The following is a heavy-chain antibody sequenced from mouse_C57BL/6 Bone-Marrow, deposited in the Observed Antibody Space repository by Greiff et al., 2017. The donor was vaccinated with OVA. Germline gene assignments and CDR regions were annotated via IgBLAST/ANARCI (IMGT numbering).Heavy chain of an antibody. CDR1: GYTFTDYN. CDR3: ARPPLIYDGYYDWYFEV. J-gene: IGHJ1*03. D-gene: IGHD2-3*01. Sequence: EVQLQESGPELVKPGASVKIPCKASGYTFTDYNMDWVKQSHGKSLEWIGDINPNNGGTIYNQKFKGKATLTVDKSSSTAYMELRSLTSDDTAVYYCARPPLIYDGYYDWYFEVWGTGTTVTVSS. CDR2: INPNNGGT. V-gene: IGHV1-18*01.